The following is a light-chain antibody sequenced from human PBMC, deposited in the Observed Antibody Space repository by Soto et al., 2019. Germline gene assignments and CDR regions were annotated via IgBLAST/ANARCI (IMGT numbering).Light chain of an antibody. Sequence: QSALTQPASVSGSPGQSITISCTGTSSDVGGYNYVSWYQQHPGKAPKLIIYELSNRPSGVSNRFSGSKSGNTASLTISGLQAEDEAYYYCKSYTSKSTGVFGTGTKVTVL. J-gene: IGLJ1*01. CDR3: KSYTSKSTGV. CDR1: SSDVGGYNY. CDR2: ELS. V-gene: IGLV2-14*01.